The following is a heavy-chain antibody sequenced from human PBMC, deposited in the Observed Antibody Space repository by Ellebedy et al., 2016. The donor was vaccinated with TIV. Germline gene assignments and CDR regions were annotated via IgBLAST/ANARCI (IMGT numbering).Heavy chain of an antibody. CDR3: AGGTHYYYGWDV. CDR1: GASISSNNW. Sequence: SETLSLTXAVSGASISSNNWWSWVRQPPGKGLEWIGDVFHTGRTNYSPSLKSRVTISVEKSKNQFSLILSSVTAADTAIYYCAGGTHYYYGWDVWGQGTTVIVS. CDR2: VFHTGRT. V-gene: IGHV4-4*02. J-gene: IGHJ6*02.